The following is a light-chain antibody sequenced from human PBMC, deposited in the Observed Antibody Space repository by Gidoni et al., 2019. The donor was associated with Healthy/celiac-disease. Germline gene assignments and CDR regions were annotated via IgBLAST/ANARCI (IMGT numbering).Light chain of an antibody. CDR2: SNN. CDR1: SSNIGSNT. V-gene: IGLV1-44*01. J-gene: IGLJ2*01. CDR3: AAWDDSLNGPV. Sequence: QSVLTQPPSASGTPGQRVTISCSGSSSNIGSNTVNWYQQLPGTAPKLLIYSNNPRPSGVPYRFSGSESGASASLAISGLQSEDEADYYCAAWDDSLNGPVFGGGTKLTVL.